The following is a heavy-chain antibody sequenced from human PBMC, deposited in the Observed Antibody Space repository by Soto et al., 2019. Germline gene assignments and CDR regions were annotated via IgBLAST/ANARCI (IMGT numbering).Heavy chain of an antibody. CDR3: ARDRIWDDYYDSSGYKKSAFDI. V-gene: IGHV1-3*01. D-gene: IGHD3-22*01. J-gene: IGHJ3*02. CDR1: GYTFTSYA. CDR2: INAGNGNT. Sequence: ASVKVSCKASGYTFTSYAMHWVRQAPGQRLEWMGWINAGNGNTKYSQKFQGRVTITRDTSASTAYMELSSLRSEDTAVYYCARDRIWDDYYDSSGYKKSAFDIWGQ.